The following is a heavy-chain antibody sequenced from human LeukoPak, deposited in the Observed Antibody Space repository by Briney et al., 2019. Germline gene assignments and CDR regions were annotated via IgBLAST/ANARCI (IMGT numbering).Heavy chain of an antibody. Sequence: SETLSLTCTVSGGSISSYYWSWIRQPPRKGLEWIGYIYRSGSTNSNLSLKSRVTISVDTSKNQFSLKLSSVTAADTAVYYCASGRGTVTRFDYWGQGTLVTV. CDR3: ASGRGTVTRFDY. CDR2: IYRSGST. CDR1: GGSISSYY. D-gene: IGHD4-17*01. J-gene: IGHJ4*02. V-gene: IGHV4-59*08.